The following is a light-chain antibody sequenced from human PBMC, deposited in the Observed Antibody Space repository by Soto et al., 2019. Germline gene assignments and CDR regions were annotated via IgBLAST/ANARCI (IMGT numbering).Light chain of an antibody. J-gene: IGLJ3*02. Sequence: QSALTQPASVSGSPGQSITISCTGTSSDVGGYNYVSWYQHLPGKAPKLMIYEVARRPSGVPDRFSGSKSGNTASLTVSGLQAEDEADYYCSSYGGNNNLVFGGGTKLTVL. CDR3: SSYGGNNNLV. CDR2: EVA. V-gene: IGLV2-8*01. CDR1: SSDVGGYNY.